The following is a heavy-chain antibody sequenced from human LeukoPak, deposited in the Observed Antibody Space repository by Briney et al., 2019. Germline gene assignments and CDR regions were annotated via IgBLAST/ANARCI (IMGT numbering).Heavy chain of an antibody. CDR1: GGSISSYY. D-gene: IGHD3-16*01. CDR2: INHSGST. J-gene: IGHJ5*02. V-gene: IGHV4-34*01. CDR3: ARGLGTWGWFDP. Sequence: SETLSLTCTVSGGSISSYYWSWIRQPPGKGLEWIGEINHSGSTNYNPSLKSRVTISVDTSKNQFSLKLSSVTAADTAVYYCARGLGTWGWFDPWGQGTLVTVSS.